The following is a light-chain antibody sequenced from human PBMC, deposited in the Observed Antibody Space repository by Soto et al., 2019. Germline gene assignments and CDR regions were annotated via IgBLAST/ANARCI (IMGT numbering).Light chain of an antibody. V-gene: IGLV1-40*01. CDR1: SSNIGADSD. Sequence: QSVLTQSPSVSGAPGQMVTISCTGSSSNIGADSDVHWYQQLPGTAPKLLIYSNTNRPSGVPGRFSGSRSGTSASLAITGLQAEDEGDYCCQSYDSRLSADVCGTGTKLTVL. J-gene: IGLJ1*01. CDR2: SNT. CDR3: QSYDSRLSADV.